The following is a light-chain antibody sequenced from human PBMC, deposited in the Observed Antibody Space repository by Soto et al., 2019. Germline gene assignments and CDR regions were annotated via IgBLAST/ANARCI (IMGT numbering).Light chain of an antibody. CDR1: QSAGTN. V-gene: IGKV3-15*01. CDR2: GAF. CDR3: RQYNQWPIT. J-gene: IGKJ5*01. Sequence: EIVMTQSPATLTVSPGERATLPCRASQSAGTNLAWYQQKPGQAPRLLIHGAFTRATGIPARFSGSGSGTEFTLTISSLQSEDFAVFYCRQYNQWPITFGQGTRLEIK.